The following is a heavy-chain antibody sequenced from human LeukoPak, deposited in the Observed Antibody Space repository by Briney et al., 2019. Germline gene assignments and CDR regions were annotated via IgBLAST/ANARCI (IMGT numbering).Heavy chain of an antibody. CDR3: AREPRFGVARPFDY. D-gene: IGHD3-3*01. V-gene: IGHV4-61*02. CDR1: GDSISSGSYY. J-gene: IGHJ4*02. CDR2: VYTSGST. Sequence: PSETLSLTCTVSGDSISSGSYYWSWSRQPAGKGPEWIGRVYTSGSTNYDPSLKSRVTISVATSKKQFPLRLYSVPAADTAVYYGAREPRFGVARPFDYWGQGILVTVSS.